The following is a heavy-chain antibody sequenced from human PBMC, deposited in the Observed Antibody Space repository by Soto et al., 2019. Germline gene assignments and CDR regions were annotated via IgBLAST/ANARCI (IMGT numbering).Heavy chain of an antibody. D-gene: IGHD5-12*01. CDR1: GFTFSSYW. CDR2: IKQDGSEK. J-gene: IGHJ3*01. CDR3: ARDNGYSGYVGDAFDL. Sequence: EVQLVESGGGLVQPGGSLRLSCAASGFTFSSYWMSWVRQAPGKGLEWVANIKQDGSEKYYVDSVKGRFTISRDNAKNSLYLQMNSLRAKDTAVYYCARDNGYSGYVGDAFDLWGQGTMVPVSS. V-gene: IGHV3-7*01.